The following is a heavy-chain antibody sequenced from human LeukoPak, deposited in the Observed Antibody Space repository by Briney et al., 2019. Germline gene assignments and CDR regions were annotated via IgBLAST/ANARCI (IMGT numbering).Heavy chain of an antibody. CDR1: GYTFSGYY. V-gene: IGHV1-2*02. CDR2: INPNSGGT. D-gene: IGHD3-22*01. J-gene: IGHJ3*02. Sequence: ASVKVSCKASGYTFSGYYIHWVRQAPGQGLKWMGWINPNSGGTNYAQNFQDRVTMTRDTSISTAYMELSRLRSGDTAVYYCARGGDYYDSNGYYDDAFDIWGQGTMVTVSS. CDR3: ARGGDYYDSNGYYDDAFDI.